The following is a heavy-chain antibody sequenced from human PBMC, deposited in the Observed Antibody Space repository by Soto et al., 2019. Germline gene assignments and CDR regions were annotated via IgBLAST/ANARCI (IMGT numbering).Heavy chain of an antibody. CDR2: INSDGSST. D-gene: IGHD5-12*01. V-gene: IGHV3-74*01. CDR1: GFTFSSYW. J-gene: IGHJ6*02. CDR3: AREGGYEDYYYYYGMVV. Sequence: PGGSLRLSCAASGFTFSSYWMHWVRQAPGKGLVWVSRINSDGSSTSYADSVKGRFTISRDNAKNTLYLQMNSLRAEDTAVYYCAREGGYEDYYYYYGMVVWGQGTTVTVSS.